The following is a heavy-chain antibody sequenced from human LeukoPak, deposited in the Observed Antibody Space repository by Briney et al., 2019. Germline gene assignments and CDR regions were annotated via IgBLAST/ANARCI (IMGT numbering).Heavy chain of an antibody. V-gene: IGHV4-59*01. CDR3: ARTVPFDL. D-gene: IGHD6-6*01. Sequence: SETLSLTCTVSGGSISSYYWSWIRQPPGKGLEWIGYIYYSGSTNYNPSLKSRVTISVDTSKNQFSLKLSSVTAADTAVYYGARTVPFDLWGRGTLVTVSS. J-gene: IGHJ2*01. CDR1: GGSISSYY. CDR2: IYYSGST.